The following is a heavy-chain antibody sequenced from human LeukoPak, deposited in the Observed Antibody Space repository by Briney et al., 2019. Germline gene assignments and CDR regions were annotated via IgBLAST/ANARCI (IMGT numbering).Heavy chain of an antibody. Sequence: GGSLRLSCAASGFTVSSYAMGWVRQAPGMGLEWVSAIGGGGTLYYADSVKGRFSISRDISKNTLLLQMNSLRAEDTAVYYCARRRYDWGGDFANWGQGTLVTVSS. CDR2: IGGGGTL. CDR1: GFTVSSYA. CDR3: ARRRYDWGGDFAN. J-gene: IGHJ4*02. V-gene: IGHV3-23*01. D-gene: IGHD3-16*01.